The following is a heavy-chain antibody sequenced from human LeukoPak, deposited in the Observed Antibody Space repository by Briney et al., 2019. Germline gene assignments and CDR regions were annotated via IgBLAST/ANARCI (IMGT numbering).Heavy chain of an antibody. D-gene: IGHD3-22*01. J-gene: IGHJ4*02. CDR1: GFTFSSYG. V-gene: IGHV3-30*02. CDR2: IRYDGSNK. CDR3: AKEMYYYDSSGYYPDY. Sequence: GGSLRLSCAASGFTFSSYGMHWVRQAPGKGLEWEAFIRYDGSNKYYADSVKGRFTISRDNSKNTLYLQMNSLRAEDTAVYCCAKEMYYYDSSGYYPDYWGQGTLVTVSS.